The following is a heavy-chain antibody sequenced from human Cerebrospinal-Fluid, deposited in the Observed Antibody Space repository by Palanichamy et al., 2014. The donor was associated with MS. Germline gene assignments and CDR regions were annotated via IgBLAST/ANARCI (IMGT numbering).Heavy chain of an antibody. CDR2: IYYSGST. CDR1: GGSISSYY. Sequence: QVQLQDRGPGLVKPSETLSLTCTVPGGSISSYYWSWIRQPPGKGLEWIGYIYYSGSTNYNPSLKSRVTISVDTSKNQFSLKLSSVTAADTAFYYCARVRSGWYYFDYWGQGTLLTVSS. D-gene: IGHD6-19*01. CDR3: ARVRSGWYYFDY. V-gene: IGHV4-59*01. J-gene: IGHJ4*02.